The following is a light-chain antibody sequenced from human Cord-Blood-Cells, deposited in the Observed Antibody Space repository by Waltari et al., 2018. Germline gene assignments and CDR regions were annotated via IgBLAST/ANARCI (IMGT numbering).Light chain of an antibody. CDR1: QSISSW. CDR2: KAS. CDR3: QQYNSS. V-gene: IGKV1-5*03. J-gene: IGKJ2*01. Sequence: DIQMTQSPSTLSASVGDRVTITCRASQSISSWLAWYQQKPGKAPKLLIYKASSLESGVPSRFSGSGSGTEFTLTISSLQPDDFATYYCQQYNSSFGQGIKLEIK.